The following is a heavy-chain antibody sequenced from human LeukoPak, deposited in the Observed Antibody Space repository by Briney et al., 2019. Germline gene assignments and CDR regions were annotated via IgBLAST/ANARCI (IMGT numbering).Heavy chain of an antibody. CDR1: GFTFSIYW. CDR2: IKQDGSEK. Sequence: PGGSLRLSCAASGFTFSIYWMSWVRQAPGKGLEWVANIKQDGSEKYYVDSVKGRFTISRGNAKNSLYLQMNSLRAEDTAVYYCARDSPSFDFWSGYYDAFDIWGQGTMVTVSS. CDR3: ARDSPSFDFWSGYYDAFDI. V-gene: IGHV3-7*01. D-gene: IGHD3-3*01. J-gene: IGHJ3*02.